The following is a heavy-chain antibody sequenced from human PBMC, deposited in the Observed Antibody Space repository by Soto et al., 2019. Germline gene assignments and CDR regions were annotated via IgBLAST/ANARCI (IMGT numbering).Heavy chain of an antibody. Sequence: QVQLVQSGAEVKKPGSSVKVSCKASGGTFSSYAISWVRQAPGQGLEWMGGIIPIFGTANYAQKFQGRVTITADESTSTAYMELSSLRSEDTAVYYCATPNKYEYVWGSYRHCDYWGQGTPVTVSS. J-gene: IGHJ4*02. D-gene: IGHD3-16*02. CDR2: IIPIFGTA. CDR1: GGTFSSYA. CDR3: ATPNKYEYVWGSYRHCDY. V-gene: IGHV1-69*01.